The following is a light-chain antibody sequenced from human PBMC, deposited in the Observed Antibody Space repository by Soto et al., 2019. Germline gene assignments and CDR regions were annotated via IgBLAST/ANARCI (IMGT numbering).Light chain of an antibody. V-gene: IGKV3D-20*02. J-gene: IGKJ1*01. CDR2: GXX. Sequence: EIVLTHSPVTLSFCPGARAXXXXXXSQSVSSSYLAWYQQKPGQAXRLLIXGXXIXXTGXXXRFSGSGSGTEFTLTISSLQSEDFAVYYCQQCNNWPWTFGQGTKVDI. CDR1: QSVSSSY. CDR3: QQCNNWPWT.